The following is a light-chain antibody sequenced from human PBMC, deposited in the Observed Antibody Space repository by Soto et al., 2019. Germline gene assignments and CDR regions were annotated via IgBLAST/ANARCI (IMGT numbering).Light chain of an antibody. J-gene: IGLJ3*02. V-gene: IGLV2-14*01. Sequence: QSALTQPASVSGSPGQSITISCTGTSSDVCGYNFFSWYQQHPGKAPKLMIYEVTNRPSGVSNRFSGSKSGNTASLTISGLQAEDEADYYCSSYTSSDTWVFGGGTKLTVL. CDR3: SSYTSSDTWV. CDR2: EVT. CDR1: SSDVCGYNF.